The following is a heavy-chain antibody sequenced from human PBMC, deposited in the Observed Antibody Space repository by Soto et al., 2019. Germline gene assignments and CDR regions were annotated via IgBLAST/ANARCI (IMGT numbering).Heavy chain of an antibody. CDR2: IIPIFGTA. CDR3: ARDHGGSSYV. J-gene: IGHJ4*02. V-gene: IGHV1-69*13. Sequence: GXSVEVSCKTSGCTFSSYAIGLVRQAPGQGLEWMGGIIPIFGTANYAQKFQGRVTITADESTSTAYMELSSLRSEDTAVYYCARDHGGSSYVWGQGTLVTVSS. D-gene: IGHD6-6*01. CDR1: GCTFSSYA.